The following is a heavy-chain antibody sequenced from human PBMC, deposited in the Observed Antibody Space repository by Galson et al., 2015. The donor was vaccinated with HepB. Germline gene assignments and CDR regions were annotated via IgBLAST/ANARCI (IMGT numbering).Heavy chain of an antibody. V-gene: IGHV3-23*01. J-gene: IGHJ4*02. D-gene: IGHD2-8*02. CDR1: GFTFGNSD. CDR3: AKRYCSGSVCYPIDS. CDR2: ISVSGANT. Sequence: SLRLSCAASGFTFGNSDMHWVRQAPGKGLEWVSAISVSGANTYYADSVKGRFTISGDNSKDTLHLQMNSLRPEDTAIYYCAKRYCSGSVCYPIDSWGLGALVTVSS.